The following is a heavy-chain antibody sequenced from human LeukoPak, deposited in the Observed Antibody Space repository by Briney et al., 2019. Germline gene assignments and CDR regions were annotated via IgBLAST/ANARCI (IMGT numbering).Heavy chain of an antibody. V-gene: IGHV4-39*01. D-gene: IGHD5-18*01. CDR2: IYYSGST. J-gene: IGHJ4*02. CDR3: ARHIISRGYSYGAIDY. CDR1: GGSISSSSYY. Sequence: SETLSLICTVSGGSISSSSYYWGWIRQPPGKGLEWIGSIYYSGSTYYNPSLKSRVTISVDTSKDQFSLKLSSVTAADTAVYYCARHIISRGYSYGAIDYWGQGTLVTVSS.